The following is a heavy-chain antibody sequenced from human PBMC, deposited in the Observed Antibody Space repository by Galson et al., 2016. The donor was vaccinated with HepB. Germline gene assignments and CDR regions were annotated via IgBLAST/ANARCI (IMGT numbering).Heavy chain of an antibody. CDR3: AREMWGNERFNYGMDV. CDR1: GASISRGGDF. D-gene: IGHD1-1*01. V-gene: IGHV4-31*03. Sequence: TLSLTCTVSGASISRGGDFWNWIRQHPGKGMEWIGYIYYNGITSYKPSLTSRVSISLDTSKNQFSLNSSSVTAADTAVYYCAREMWGNERFNYGMDVWGQGTTVTVSS. J-gene: IGHJ6*02. CDR2: IYYNGIT.